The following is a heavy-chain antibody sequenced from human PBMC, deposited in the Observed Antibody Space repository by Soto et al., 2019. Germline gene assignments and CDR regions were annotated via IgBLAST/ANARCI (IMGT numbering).Heavy chain of an antibody. CDR3: ARELVDTAGYYYGMDV. V-gene: IGHV3-30-3*01. D-gene: IGHD5-18*01. J-gene: IGHJ6*02. Sequence: PGGSLRLSCAASGFTFSSYAMHWVRQAPGKGLEWVAVISYDGSNKYYADSVKGRFTISRDNSKNTLYLQMNSLRAEDTAVYYSARELVDTAGYYYGMDVWGQGTTVTVSS. CDR1: GFTFSSYA. CDR2: ISYDGSNK.